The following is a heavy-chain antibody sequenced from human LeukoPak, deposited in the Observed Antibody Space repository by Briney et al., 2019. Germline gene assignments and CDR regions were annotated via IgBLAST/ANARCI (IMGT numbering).Heavy chain of an antibody. V-gene: IGHV3-20*04. CDR1: GFTFDDYG. D-gene: IGHD5-18*01. Sequence: GGSLRLSCAASGFTFDDYGMSWVRHAPGKGLEWVSGINWNGGSTGYADSVNGRFTISGDNAKNSLYLQMNSLRAEDTALYYCARGGGDVDTAIPPYFDYWGQGTLVTVSS. J-gene: IGHJ4*02. CDR2: INWNGGST. CDR3: ARGGGDVDTAIPPYFDY.